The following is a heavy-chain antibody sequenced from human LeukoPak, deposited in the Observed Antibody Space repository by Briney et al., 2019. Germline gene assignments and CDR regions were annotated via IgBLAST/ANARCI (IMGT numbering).Heavy chain of an antibody. Sequence: GGSLRLSCAASGFTFSSYAIHWVRQAPGKGLEWVAVISFDGTDAFYADSVKGRFTISRDNSKNTLYLQMNSLRAEDTAVYYCAKDRYGEPSFDYWGQGTLVTVSS. CDR2: ISFDGTDA. CDR3: AKDRYGEPSFDY. J-gene: IGHJ4*02. CDR1: GFTFSSYA. V-gene: IGHV3-30*04. D-gene: IGHD3-9*01.